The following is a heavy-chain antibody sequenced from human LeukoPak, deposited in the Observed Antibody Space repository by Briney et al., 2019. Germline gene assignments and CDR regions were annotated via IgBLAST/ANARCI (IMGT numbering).Heavy chain of an antibody. CDR3: ARWGETSALRMNAFDI. V-gene: IGHV4-38-2*02. Sequence: SETLSLTCTVSGYSISSGYYWGWIRQPPGKGLEWIGSIYHSGSTYYNPSLKSRVTISVDTSKNQFSLKLTSVTAADTAVYFCARWGETSALRMNAFDIWGQGTMVTVSS. J-gene: IGHJ3*02. CDR2: IYHSGST. CDR1: GYSISSGYY. D-gene: IGHD3-3*01.